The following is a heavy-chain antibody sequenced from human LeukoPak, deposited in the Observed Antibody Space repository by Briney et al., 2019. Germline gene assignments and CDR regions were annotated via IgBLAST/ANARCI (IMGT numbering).Heavy chain of an antibody. CDR3: ARLLCSGGACGFDH. CDR2: IYYTGST. CDR1: GGSTSSSSYY. Sequence: PSETLSLTCTVSGGSTSSSSYYWGWIRQPPGKGLEWIGSIYYTGSTYYNPSLKSRVTISVDTSKNQFSLKLSSVTAADTAVYYCARLLCSGGACGFDHWGQGTLVSVSS. V-gene: IGHV4-39*01. J-gene: IGHJ4*02. D-gene: IGHD2-15*01.